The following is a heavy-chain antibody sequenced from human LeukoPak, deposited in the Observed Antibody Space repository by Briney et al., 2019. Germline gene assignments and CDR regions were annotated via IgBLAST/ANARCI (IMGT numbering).Heavy chain of an antibody. CDR2: ISGSGGST. CDR1: GFTFSSYA. V-gene: IGHV3-23*01. Sequence: GGSLRLSCAAYGFTFSSYAMSWVRQAPGKGLEWVSAISGSGGSTYYADSVKGRFTISRDNSKNTLYLQMNSLRAEDTAVYYCAKFYYDFWSGYFDYWGQGTLVTVSS. D-gene: IGHD3-3*01. CDR3: AKFYYDFWSGYFDY. J-gene: IGHJ4*02.